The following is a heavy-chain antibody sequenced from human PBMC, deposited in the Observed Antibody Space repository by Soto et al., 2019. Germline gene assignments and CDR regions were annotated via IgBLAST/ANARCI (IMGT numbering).Heavy chain of an antibody. CDR1: GVSITNDDYY. J-gene: IGHJ5*02. V-gene: IGHV4-30-4*01. D-gene: IGHD3-10*01. CDR3: ARVNFLRNHPSGGGLNWFDP. CDR2: IYHSGTT. Sequence: QVQLQESGPGRVKPSQTLSLTCAVSGVSITNDDYYWSWIRQSPGKGPEWIGFIYHSGTTFYNPSLKSRLTLSIDASNKQFSLKLTSVTAADTAIYYCARVNFLRNHPSGGGLNWFDPWGQGTQVTVSS.